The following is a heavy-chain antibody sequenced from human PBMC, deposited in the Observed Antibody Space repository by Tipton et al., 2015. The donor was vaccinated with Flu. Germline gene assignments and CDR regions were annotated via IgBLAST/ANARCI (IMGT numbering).Heavy chain of an antibody. J-gene: IGHJ4*02. CDR2: IIPILGIA. V-gene: IGHV1-69*01. CDR1: GGTFSSYA. D-gene: IGHD3-22*01. CDR3: ARHNYYDSSGYFFYFDY. Sequence: VQLVQSGAEVKKPGSSVKVSCKASGGTFSSYAISWVRQAPGQGLEWMGGIIPILGIANYAQKFQGRVTITADESTSTAYMELSSLRSEDTAVYYCARHNYYDSSGYFFYFDYWGQGTLVTVSS.